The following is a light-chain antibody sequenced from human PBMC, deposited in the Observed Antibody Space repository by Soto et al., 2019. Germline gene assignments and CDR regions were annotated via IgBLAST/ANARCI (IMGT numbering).Light chain of an antibody. CDR1: QSISSW. CDR3: QQYNTFWT. Sequence: DIQMTQSPSTLAASVGDRGTITCRSSQSISSWLAWYQQKPGKAPKLLIYDASSLESGVPSRVSGSGSGTEFTLTISSLQPDDFATYYCQQYNTFWTFGPGTKVDIK. J-gene: IGKJ1*01. CDR2: DAS. V-gene: IGKV1-5*01.